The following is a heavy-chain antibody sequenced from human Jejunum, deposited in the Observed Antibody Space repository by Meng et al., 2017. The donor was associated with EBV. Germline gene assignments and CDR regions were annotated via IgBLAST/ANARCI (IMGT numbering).Heavy chain of an antibody. CDR3: TREWGADY. Sequence: GQLLESGGGVVPPGRPLGLSCAASGFTFSGHAMQWVRQAPGKGLKWVALISNDGNNKYYADSVKGRFTISRDNSKNTLYLQMNSLRVDDTALYYCTREWGADYWGQGTLVTVSS. J-gene: IGHJ4*02. D-gene: IGHD3-16*01. CDR2: ISNDGNNK. CDR1: GFTFSGHA. V-gene: IGHV3-30-3*01.